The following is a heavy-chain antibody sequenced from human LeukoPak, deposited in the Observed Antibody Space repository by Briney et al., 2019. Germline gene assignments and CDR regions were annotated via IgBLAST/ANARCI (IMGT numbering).Heavy chain of an antibody. CDR1: GGTFSSYA. CDR2: IIPIFGTA. CDR3: ARERESGSYRYFNY. V-gene: IGHV1-69*13. J-gene: IGHJ4*02. Sequence: RASVKVSCKASGGTFSSYAISWVRQAPGQGLEWIGGIIPIFGTANYAQKFQGRVTITADESTSTAYMELSSLRSEDTAVYYCARERESGSYRYFNYWGQGTLVTVSS. D-gene: IGHD1-26*01.